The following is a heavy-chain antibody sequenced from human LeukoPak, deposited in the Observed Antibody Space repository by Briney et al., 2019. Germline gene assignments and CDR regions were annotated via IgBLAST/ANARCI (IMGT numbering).Heavy chain of an antibody. Sequence: GGSLRLSCAASGFTFSDYYMSWIRQAPGKGLEWVSYISSSGSTIYYADSVKGRFTISRDNAKNSLYLQMNSLRAENTAVYYCARVTDTGENYFDYWGQGTLVTVSS. J-gene: IGHJ4*02. CDR1: GFTFSDYY. CDR2: ISSSGSTI. D-gene: IGHD2-21*01. CDR3: ARVTDTGENYFDY. V-gene: IGHV3-11*04.